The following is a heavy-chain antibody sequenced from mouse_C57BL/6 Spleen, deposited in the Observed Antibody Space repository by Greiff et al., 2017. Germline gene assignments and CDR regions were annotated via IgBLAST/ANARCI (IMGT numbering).Heavy chain of an antibody. D-gene: IGHD2-3*01. CDR3: ARGVYDGYLFDY. J-gene: IGHJ2*01. Sequence: QVQLQQSGPELVKPGASVKISCKASGYAFSSSWMNWVKQRPGKGLEWIGRIYPGDGDTNYNGKFKGKATLTADKSSSTAYMQLRSLTSEDSAVYFCARGVYDGYLFDYWGQGTTLTVSS. CDR1: GYAFSSSW. CDR2: IYPGDGDT. V-gene: IGHV1-82*01.